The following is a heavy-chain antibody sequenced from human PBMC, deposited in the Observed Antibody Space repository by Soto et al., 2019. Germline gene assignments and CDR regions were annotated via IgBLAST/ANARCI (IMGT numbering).Heavy chain of an antibody. D-gene: IGHD5-18*01. CDR3: ARCVDTAMVSYYYGMDV. V-gene: IGHV1-18*01. CDR2: ISAYNGNT. Sequence: ASVKVSCKASGYTFTGYGIGWVRQAPGQGLEWMGWISAYNGNTNYAQKLQGRVTMTTDTSTSTAYMELRSLRPDDTAVYYCARCVDTAMVSYYYGMDVWGQGTTVTVSS. J-gene: IGHJ6*02. CDR1: GYTFTGYG.